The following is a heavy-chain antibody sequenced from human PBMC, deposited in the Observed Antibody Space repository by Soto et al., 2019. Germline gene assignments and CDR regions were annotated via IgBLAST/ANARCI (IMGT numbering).Heavy chain of an antibody. D-gene: IGHD6-19*01. CDR2: INLNSGHT. CDR3: AGARGWRDY. V-gene: IGHV1-8*01. Sequence: QAQLVQSGAEVKKPGASVKVSCKASGYTFTSYDISWVRQAAGQGLEWMGWINLNSGHTDYAQKFQGRVTMTRNTSMSTAYMELGSLTSEDTAVYYCAGARGWRDYWGQGTLVTVSS. J-gene: IGHJ4*02. CDR1: GYTFTSYD.